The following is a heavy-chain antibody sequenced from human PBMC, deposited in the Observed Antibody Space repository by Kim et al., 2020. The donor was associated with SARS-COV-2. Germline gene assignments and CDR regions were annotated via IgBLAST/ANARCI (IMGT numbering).Heavy chain of an antibody. J-gene: IGHJ4*02. CDR1: GFTFRTYW. CDR3: TRDPDYSKGASFDY. V-gene: IGHV3-74*01. D-gene: IGHD4-4*01. Sequence: GGSLGLSCASSGFTFRTYWMHWVRQVPGKGLVWVSRINDDGSVTTYADSVKGRFTISTDNSKNMMYLQMNSLRAEDTAVYYCTRDPDYSKGASFDYWGQG. CDR2: INDDGSVT.